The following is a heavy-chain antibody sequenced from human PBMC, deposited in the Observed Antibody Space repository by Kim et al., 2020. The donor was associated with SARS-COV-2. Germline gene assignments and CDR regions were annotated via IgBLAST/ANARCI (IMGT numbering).Heavy chain of an antibody. D-gene: IGHD3-3*01. CDR3: ARGGVRFPYYYGMDV. J-gene: IGHJ6*02. V-gene: IGHV4-34*01. Sequence: PSRRSRVTRSVDTSKNQFSLKLSSVTAADTAVYYCARGGVRFPYYYGMDVWGQGTTVTVSS.